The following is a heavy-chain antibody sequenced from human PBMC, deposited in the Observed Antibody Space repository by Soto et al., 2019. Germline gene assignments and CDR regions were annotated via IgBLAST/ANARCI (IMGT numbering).Heavy chain of an antibody. Sequence: PGGSLRLSCAASGFTFSSYAMSWVRQAPGKGLEWVSAISGSGGSTYYADSVKGRFTISRDNSKNTLYLQMNSLRAEDTAVYYCAKGGDHSTYSYGYVVGFFGYWGQGTLVTVSS. CDR3: AKGGDHSTYSYGYVVGFFGY. J-gene: IGHJ4*02. CDR1: GFTFSSYA. CDR2: ISGSGGST. V-gene: IGHV3-23*01. D-gene: IGHD5-18*01.